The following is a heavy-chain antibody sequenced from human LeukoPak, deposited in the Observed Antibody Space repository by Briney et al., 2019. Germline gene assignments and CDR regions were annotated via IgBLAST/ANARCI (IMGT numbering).Heavy chain of an antibody. J-gene: IGHJ3*02. CDR1: GGSISSFY. CDR2: IYYTGST. CDR3: ARDKFLYAFDI. Sequence: SETLSLTCTVSGGSISSFYWSWIRQPPGKGLEWIGYIYYTGSTNYNPSLKSRVTMSVDTSKNQFSLRLSSVTAADTAVYYCARDKFLYAFDIWGQGTMVTVSS. V-gene: IGHV4-59*12.